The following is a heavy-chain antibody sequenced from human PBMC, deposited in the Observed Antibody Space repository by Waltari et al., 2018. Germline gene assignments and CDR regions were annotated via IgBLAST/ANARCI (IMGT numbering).Heavy chain of an antibody. J-gene: IGHJ3*01. CDR3: ATALGDNTSASRPFHL. Sequence: EVQLRQSGAELRKPGTPVKISCKASGYTFSDYYIHWVQQAHGKGLQWVGLVYPEDGQAIYAEKFQRRVTITADTSTDTAYLELSSLTSEDTAVFYCATALGDNTSASRPFHLWGQGTVITVSS. CDR2: VYPEDGQA. D-gene: IGHD3-10*01. CDR1: GYTFSDYY. V-gene: IGHV1-69-2*01.